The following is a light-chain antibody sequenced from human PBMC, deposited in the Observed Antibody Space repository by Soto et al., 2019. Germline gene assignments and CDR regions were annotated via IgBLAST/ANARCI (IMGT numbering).Light chain of an antibody. V-gene: IGKV2-30*02. Sequence: DVVMTQSPLSLPVTLGRPASISCRSNQSLVHSDGIAYFSCFQQRPGQSPRRXIYKVSNRDSGVPARFSGSGSGTDFALKISRVEAEDFAVYYCMQGTNWPITFGQGTRLEI. CDR2: KVS. J-gene: IGKJ5*01. CDR3: MQGTNWPIT. CDR1: QSLVHSDGIAY.